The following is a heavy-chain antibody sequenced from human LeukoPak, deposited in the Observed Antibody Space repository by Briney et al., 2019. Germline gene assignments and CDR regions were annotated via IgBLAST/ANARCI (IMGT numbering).Heavy chain of an antibody. CDR3: ARAVEMAAWDY. CDR2: MNPNSGAT. V-gene: IGHV1-8*01. Sequence: ASVKVSCKASGYTFTSYDFNWLRQATGQGPEWMGWMNPNSGATGYAQKFQGRVTITADESTSTAYMELSSLRSEDTAAYYCARAVEMAAWDYWGQGTLVTVSS. D-gene: IGHD5-24*01. CDR1: GYTFTSYD. J-gene: IGHJ4*02.